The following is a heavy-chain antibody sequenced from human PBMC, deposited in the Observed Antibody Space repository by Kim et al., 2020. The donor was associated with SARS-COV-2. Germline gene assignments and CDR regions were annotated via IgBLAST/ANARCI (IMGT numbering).Heavy chain of an antibody. Sequence: TNYARRLEGRVTMTIDTSTSTAYMELRSLRSGDTSVYYCARGGMGVDAFDIWGQGTMVTVSS. V-gene: IGHV1-18*01. CDR3: ARGGMGVDAFDI. CDR2: T. D-gene: IGHD3-16*01. J-gene: IGHJ3*02.